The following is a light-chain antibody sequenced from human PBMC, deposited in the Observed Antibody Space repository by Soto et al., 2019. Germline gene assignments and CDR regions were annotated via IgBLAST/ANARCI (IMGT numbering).Light chain of an antibody. Sequence: EVVMTQSPATLSLSPGERATISCRASHSVSNDLAWYQQKPGQAPRLLIFDAYNQHPEIPARFSGGGSGTFCTLTSSSLRSEVFAFYYCQQRGVCPLTFGAGTKVEIK. CDR3: QQRGVCPLT. J-gene: IGKJ4*01. CDR1: HSVSND. CDR2: DAY. V-gene: IGKV3-11*01.